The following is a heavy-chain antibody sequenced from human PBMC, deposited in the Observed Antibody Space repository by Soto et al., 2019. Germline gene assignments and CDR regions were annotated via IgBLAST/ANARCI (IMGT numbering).Heavy chain of an antibody. CDR3: ARGHRTSSTGTGGL. CDR2: ISDDGARI. V-gene: IGHV3-74*01. CDR1: GFAFDQYW. D-gene: IGHD1-1*01. Sequence: GGSLRLSCVASGFAFDQYWMHWVRQAAGKGLEWVSRISDDGARIDYADFVKGRFTIARDNAKNTLFLQMRSLRGEDTAVYYCARGHRTSSTGTGGLWGRGALVTVSS. J-gene: IGHJ4*02.